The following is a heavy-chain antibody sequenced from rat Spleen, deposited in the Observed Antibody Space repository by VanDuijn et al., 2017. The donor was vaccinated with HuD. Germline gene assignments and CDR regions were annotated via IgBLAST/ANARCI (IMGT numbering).Heavy chain of an antibody. J-gene: IGHJ2*01. CDR1: GFTFSNYG. CDR2: ISYDDSRT. CDR3: ARRHYGYTDYFDY. D-gene: IGHD1-9*01. V-gene: IGHV5-29*01. Sequence: EVQLVESGGGLVQPGRSLKLSCAASGFTFSNYGMHWIRQAPTKGLEWVATISYDDSRTHYRDSVKGRFTISRDNAKSSLYLQMDGLRSEDTATYYCARRHYGYTDYFDYWGQGVMVTVSS.